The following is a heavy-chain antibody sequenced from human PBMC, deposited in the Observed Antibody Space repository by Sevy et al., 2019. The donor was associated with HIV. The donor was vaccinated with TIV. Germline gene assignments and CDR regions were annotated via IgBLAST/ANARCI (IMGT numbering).Heavy chain of an antibody. D-gene: IGHD5-18*01. CDR3: TTRFRGYSYGGAFDI. CDR1: GFTFSNAW. V-gene: IGHV3-15*01. CDR2: IKSKTDGGTT. J-gene: IGHJ3*02. Sequence: GGSLRLSCAASGFTFSNAWMSWVRQAPGKGLEWVGRIKSKTDGGTTDYAAPVKGRFTISREDSKNTLYLQMNSLETEDTAVYYCTTRFRGYSYGGAFDIWGQGTMVTVSS.